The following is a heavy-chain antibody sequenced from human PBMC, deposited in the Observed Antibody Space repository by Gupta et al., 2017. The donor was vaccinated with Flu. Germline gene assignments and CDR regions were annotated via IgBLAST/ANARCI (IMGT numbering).Heavy chain of an antibody. CDR3: ARGGSSTFGDRIGDRFQH. Sequence: QVQLQQWGAGLLKPSETLSLTCAVYGGSFSGYYWSWIRQPPGKGLEWIGEINHSGSTNYNPSLKSRVTISVDTSKNQFSLKLSSVTAADTAVYYCARGGSSTFGDRIGDRFQHWGQGTLVTVSS. J-gene: IGHJ1*01. D-gene: IGHD3-10*01. CDR2: INHSGST. CDR1: GGSFSGYY. V-gene: IGHV4-34*01.